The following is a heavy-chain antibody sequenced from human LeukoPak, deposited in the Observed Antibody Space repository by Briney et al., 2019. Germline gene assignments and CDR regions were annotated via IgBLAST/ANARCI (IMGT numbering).Heavy chain of an antibody. CDR1: RFTFSSYW. CDR3: ARGTGCSVFDC. D-gene: IGHD6-25*01. J-gene: IGHJ4*02. Sequence: PGGSLRLSCAASRFTFSSYWMHWVRQAPGKGLVWVSRINSDGSSTSYADSVKGRFTISRDNAKNTLYLQMSSLRAEDTAVYYCARGTGCSVFDCWGQGTLVTVSS. V-gene: IGHV3-74*01. CDR2: INSDGSST.